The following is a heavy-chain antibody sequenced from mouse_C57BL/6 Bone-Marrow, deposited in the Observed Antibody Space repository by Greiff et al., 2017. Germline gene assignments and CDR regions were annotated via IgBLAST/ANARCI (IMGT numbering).Heavy chain of an antibody. D-gene: IGHD2-3*01. Sequence: VQLKQSGAELVRPGASVKLSCTASGFNIKDDYIHWVKQRPEQGLEWIGWIDPEIGDTEYASKFQGKATITSDTYSNTAYLQLGSLTSEDTAVYYCSSFDGNYFDFWGQGTPLTVAS. J-gene: IGHJ2*01. CDR2: IDPEIGDT. CDR3: SSFDGNYFDF. CDR1: GFNIKDDY. V-gene: IGHV14-4*01.